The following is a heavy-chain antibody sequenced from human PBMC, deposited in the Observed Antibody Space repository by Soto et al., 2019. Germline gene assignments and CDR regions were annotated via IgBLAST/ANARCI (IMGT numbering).Heavy chain of an antibody. D-gene: IGHD3-22*01. CDR2: ISSSSSYI. J-gene: IGHJ4*02. CDR1: GFTFSSYS. V-gene: IGHV3-21*01. CDR3: ARSPSRFLLGYFDY. Sequence: EVQLVESGGGLVKPGGSLRLSCAASGFTFSSYSMNWVRQAPGKGLEWVSSISSSSSYIYYADSVKGRFTISGDNAKNSLYLQMNSLRAEDTAVYYCARSPSRFLLGYFDYWGQGTLVTVSS.